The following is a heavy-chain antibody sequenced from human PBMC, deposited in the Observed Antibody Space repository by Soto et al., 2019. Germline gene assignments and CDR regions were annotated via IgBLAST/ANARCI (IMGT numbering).Heavy chain of an antibody. V-gene: IGHV3-30*18. Sequence: GWSPRLSCEVSGFTFSAYGMHWARQAPGKGLEWVAAISHDGTNKNYGDSVKGRFTISRDNSKKTLYLQMNSLRPEDTALYYCAKDEYYYSRSGYYIFDSWGQGT. J-gene: IGHJ4*02. CDR1: GFTFSAYG. CDR3: AKDEYYYSRSGYYIFDS. CDR2: ISHDGTNK. D-gene: IGHD3-22*01.